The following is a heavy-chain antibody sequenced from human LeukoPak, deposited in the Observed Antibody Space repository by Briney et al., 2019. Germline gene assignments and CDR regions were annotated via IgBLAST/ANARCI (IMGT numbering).Heavy chain of an antibody. CDR3: ARSAGPVLLWFGELLRGGYFDY. Sequence: PSETLSLTCAVYGGSFSGYYWSWIRQPPGKGLEWIGEINHSGSTNYNPSLKSRVTISVDTSKNQFSLKLSSVTAADTAVYYCARSAGPVLLWFGELLRGGYFDYWGQGTLVTVSS. CDR1: GGSFSGYY. J-gene: IGHJ4*02. CDR2: INHSGST. D-gene: IGHD3-10*01. V-gene: IGHV4-34*01.